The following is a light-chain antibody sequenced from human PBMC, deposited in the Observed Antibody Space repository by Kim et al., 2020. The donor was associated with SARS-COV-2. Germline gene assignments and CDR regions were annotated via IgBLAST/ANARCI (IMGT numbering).Light chain of an antibody. CDR3: QQTYIFPRT. CDR2: AAS. Sequence: GDRVTITCRASQTIGGYLNWYQQKPGKVPKPLISAASSLQSGVPSRFRGSGSGTNFTLTITGLETEDFGTYYCQQTYIFPRTFGPGTKVDIK. CDR1: QTIGGY. J-gene: IGKJ3*01. V-gene: IGKV1-39*01.